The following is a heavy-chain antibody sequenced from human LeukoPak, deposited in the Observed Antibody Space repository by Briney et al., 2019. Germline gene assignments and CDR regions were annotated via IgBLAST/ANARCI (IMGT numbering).Heavy chain of an antibody. D-gene: IGHD5-12*01. Sequence: ASVKVSCKASGYTFTSYDINWVRQATGQGLEWMGWMNPNSGNTGYAQKFQGRVTMTGNTSISTAYMELSSLRSEDTAVYYCARDGGYSGYDYFDYWGQGTLVTVSS. V-gene: IGHV1-8*01. CDR3: ARDGGYSGYDYFDY. CDR2: MNPNSGNT. CDR1: GYTFTSYD. J-gene: IGHJ4*02.